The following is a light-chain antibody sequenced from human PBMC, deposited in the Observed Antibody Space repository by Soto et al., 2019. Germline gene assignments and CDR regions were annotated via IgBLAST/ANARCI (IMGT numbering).Light chain of an antibody. J-gene: IGLJ1*01. CDR1: GGVVGGYKY. CDR3: SSYASSSPFV. Sequence: QSALTQPASVFGASGQSITIPCTGNGGVVGGYKYVSWYQQLPGKAPKLMIYDVSYRPSGVSDRFSGSKSGNTASLIISGLQAEDEADYYCSSYASSSPFVFGTGTKVTVL. CDR2: DVS. V-gene: IGLV2-14*01.